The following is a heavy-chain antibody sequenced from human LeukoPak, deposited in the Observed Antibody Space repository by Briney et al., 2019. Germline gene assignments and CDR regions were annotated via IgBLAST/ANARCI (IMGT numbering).Heavy chain of an antibody. Sequence: GASVKVSCKTSGYSFVSYGVSWVRQAPGQGLEWMGWISGDNGNTNYAQQFQDRVTMTTDTSTNTAYMELRSLRSDDTAVYYCARGQIVVVIRSPTLDYWGQGTLVTVSS. D-gene: IGHD3-22*01. CDR1: GYSFVSYG. CDR2: ISGDNGNT. CDR3: ARGQIVVVIRSPTLDY. V-gene: IGHV1-18*01. J-gene: IGHJ4*02.